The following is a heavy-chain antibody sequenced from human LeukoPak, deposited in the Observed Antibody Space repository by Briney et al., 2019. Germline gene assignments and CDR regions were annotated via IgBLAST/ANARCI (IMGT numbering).Heavy chain of an antibody. Sequence: AGESLKISCKGSGYSFTSYWIGWVPQMPGKGLEWMGIIQPGDSDTRYSPSIQGQVTISADKFISTAYLQWSSLKASDTAMYYCARGGYCSGGSCYQGAAFDIWGQGTLVTVSS. D-gene: IGHD2-15*01. J-gene: IGHJ3*02. V-gene: IGHV5-51*01. CDR1: GYSFTSYW. CDR3: ARGGYCSGGSCYQGAAFDI. CDR2: IQPGDSDT.